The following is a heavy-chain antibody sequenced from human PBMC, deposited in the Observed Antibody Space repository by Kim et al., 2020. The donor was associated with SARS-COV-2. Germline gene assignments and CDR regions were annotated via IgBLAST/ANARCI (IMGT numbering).Heavy chain of an antibody. CDR2: IRSKTDGGTA. V-gene: IGHV3-15*01. D-gene: IGHD6-19*01. J-gene: IGHJ4*02. CDR3: ATYNSGWY. CDR1: GFTFSAAW. Sequence: GGSLRLSCAASGFTFSAAWMSWVRQAPGKGLEWVGRIRSKTDGGTADYAAPGKGRFTISRDESKNTLYLQMNSLKTEDTAVYYCATYNSGWYWGQGTLVTVSS.